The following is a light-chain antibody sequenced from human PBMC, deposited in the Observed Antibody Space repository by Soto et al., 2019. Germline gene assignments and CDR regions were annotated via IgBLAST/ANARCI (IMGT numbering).Light chain of an antibody. CDR1: QSVSSL. J-gene: IGKJ4*01. CDR2: DAS. Sequence: EIVLTQSPATLSLSPGERATLSCRASQSVSSLLAWYQQKSGQPPRLLISDASNRATGVPARFSGSGSGTDFTLIIGSLEPEDFAVYYCRQRSNWPLSFGGGTKVEI. CDR3: RQRSNWPLS. V-gene: IGKV3-11*01.